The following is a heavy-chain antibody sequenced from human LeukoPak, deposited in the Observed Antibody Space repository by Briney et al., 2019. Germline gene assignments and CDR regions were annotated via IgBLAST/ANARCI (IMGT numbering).Heavy chain of an antibody. CDR1: GGSISSSSYY. CDR3: ARFCITMVRGVIIQNWFDP. V-gene: IGHV4-39*07. D-gene: IGHD3-10*01. CDR2: IYYSGST. J-gene: IGHJ5*02. Sequence: PSETLSLTCTVSGGSISSSSYYWGWIRQPPGKGLEWIGSIYYSGSTNYNPSLKSRVTISVDTSKNQFSLKLSSVTAADTAVYYCARFCITMVRGVIIQNWFDPWGQGTLVTVSS.